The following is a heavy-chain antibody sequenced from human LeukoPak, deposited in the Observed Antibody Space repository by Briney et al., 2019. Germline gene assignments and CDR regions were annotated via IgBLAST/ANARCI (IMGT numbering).Heavy chain of an antibody. D-gene: IGHD3-10*01. J-gene: IGHJ3*02. CDR1: GFTVSSNY. CDR2: IYSGGST. V-gene: IGHV3-53*01. CDR3: ARVTYGSGSYYRGAFDI. Sequence: GGSLRLSCAASGFTVSSNYMSWVRQAPGKGLEWVSVIYSGGSTYYADSVKGRFTISRDNSKNTLYLQMNSLRAEDTAVYYCARVTYGSGSYYRGAFDIWGQGTMVTVSS.